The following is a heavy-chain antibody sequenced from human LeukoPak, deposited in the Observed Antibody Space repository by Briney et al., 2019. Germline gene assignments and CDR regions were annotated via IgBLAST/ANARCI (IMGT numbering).Heavy chain of an antibody. CDR3: AREYYGSGTAPHFDI. J-gene: IGHJ3*02. CDR1: GYTFTSYY. CDR2: INPSGGST. D-gene: IGHD3-10*01. Sequence: ASVKVSCKASGYTFTSYYMHWVRQAPGQRLEWMGIINPSGGSTSYAQKFQGRVTMTRDTSASTVYMELSSLRSEDTAAYYCAREYYGSGTAPHFDIWGQGTMVTVSS. V-gene: IGHV1-46*01.